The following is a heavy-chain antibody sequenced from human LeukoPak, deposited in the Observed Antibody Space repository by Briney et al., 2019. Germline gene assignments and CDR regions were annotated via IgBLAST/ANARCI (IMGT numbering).Heavy chain of an antibody. D-gene: IGHD1-26*01. V-gene: IGHV3-74*01. CDR2: ISSDGSST. CDR1: GFTFSDYW. J-gene: IGHJ4*02. CDR3: ARGRPGNYFDY. Sequence: GGSLRLSCIASGFTFSDYWMHWVRQAPGKGLVWVSYISSDGSSTNYADSVKGRFTISRDNAKNTLYVQMSSLRADDTAVYYCARGRPGNYFDYWGQGTLVTVSS.